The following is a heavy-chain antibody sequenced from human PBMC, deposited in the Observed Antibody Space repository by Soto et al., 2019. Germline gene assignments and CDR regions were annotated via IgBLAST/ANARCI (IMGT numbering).Heavy chain of an antibody. CDR3: ANSPTTVAGTNYYFDY. CDR1: GFTFSTYA. D-gene: IGHD6-19*01. J-gene: IGHJ4*02. CDR2: ITSYGDTT. Sequence: GGSLGLCCSASGFTFSTYAMSWVRQAPGKGLEWVSGITSYGDTTYYADSVKGRFSISRDNSKNTLYLQMNGLRVEDTAVYYCANSPTTVAGTNYYFDYWGQGTLVTVSS. V-gene: IGHV3-23*01.